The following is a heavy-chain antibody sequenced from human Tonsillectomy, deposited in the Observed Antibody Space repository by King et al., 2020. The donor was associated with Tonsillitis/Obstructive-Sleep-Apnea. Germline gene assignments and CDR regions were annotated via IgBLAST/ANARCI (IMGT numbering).Heavy chain of an antibody. V-gene: IGHV3-23*04. CDR2: ISASGYST. D-gene: IGHD3-3*01. CDR1: GFRFSSYA. J-gene: IGHJ4*02. CDR3: AKDAGDFWSAYSHCFDY. Sequence: VQLVESGGGLVQPGGSLRLSCAASGFRFSSYAMNWVRQAPGKGLEWVSAISASGYSTYYADSVKGRFTISRDNSKNTLYLQMNSLRAEDTAVYYCAKDAGDFWSAYSHCFDYWGQRTLVTASP.